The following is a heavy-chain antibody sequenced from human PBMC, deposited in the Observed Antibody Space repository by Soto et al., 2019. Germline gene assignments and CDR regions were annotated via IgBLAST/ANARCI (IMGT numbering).Heavy chain of an antibody. CDR2: IHNSVST. CDR3: ARPRGFFGDGANDGSSWYWYFDL. D-gene: IGHD6-13*01. Sequence: PSDTLSLTSTFSCVSISISIDYCICILQPPGEGLEWSSYIHNSVSTHYNPSLKSLVTISVDTSTNQFSLKLSSVTAADTAVYYCARPRGFFGDGANDGSSWYWYFDLRGRGTLVTVSS. CDR1: CVSISISIDY. V-gene: IGHV4-30-4*02. J-gene: IGHJ2*01.